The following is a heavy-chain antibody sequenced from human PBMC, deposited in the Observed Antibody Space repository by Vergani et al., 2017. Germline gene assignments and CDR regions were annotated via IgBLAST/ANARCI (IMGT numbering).Heavy chain of an antibody. D-gene: IGHD5-18*01. Sequence: QVQLQQWGAGLLKPSETLSLTCAVYGGSFSGYYWSWIRQPPGKGLEWIGEINHSGSTNYNPSLKSRVTISVDTSKNQFSLKLSSVTAADTAVYYCVVRGYSYGLFDYWGQGTLVTVSS. V-gene: IGHV4-34*01. J-gene: IGHJ4*02. CDR3: VVRGYSYGLFDY. CDR2: INHSGST. CDR1: GGSFSGYY.